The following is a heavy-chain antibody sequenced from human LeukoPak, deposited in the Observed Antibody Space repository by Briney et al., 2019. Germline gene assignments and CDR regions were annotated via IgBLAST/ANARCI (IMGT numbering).Heavy chain of an antibody. V-gene: IGHV3-7*01. J-gene: IGHJ4*02. CDR2: IKQDGSEK. Sequence: AGGSLRLSCAASGFTFSSYWMSWVRQAPGKGLEWVANIKQDGSEKYYVDSVKGRFTISRDNAKNSLYLQMNSLRAEDTAVYYCARDSYGSGSYYTNTGFDYWGQGTLVTVSS. D-gene: IGHD3-10*01. CDR1: GFTFSSYW. CDR3: ARDSYGSGSYYTNTGFDY.